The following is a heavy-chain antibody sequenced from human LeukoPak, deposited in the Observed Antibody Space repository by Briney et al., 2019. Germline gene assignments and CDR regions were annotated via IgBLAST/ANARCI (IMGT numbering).Heavy chain of an antibody. CDR3: AKGRCSGVGCDSFHS. J-gene: IGHJ4*02. CDR2: ISDDSSFT. V-gene: IGHV3-23*01. D-gene: IGHD2-15*01. Sequence: PGGSLKLSCEASGFTVSSNYMNWVRQAPGKGLECISPISDDSSFTYYADSVKGRSAISRDDSKNTLYLQMNNLKVEDTAVYYCAKGRCSGVGCDSFHSWGQGALVTVSS. CDR1: GFTVSSNY.